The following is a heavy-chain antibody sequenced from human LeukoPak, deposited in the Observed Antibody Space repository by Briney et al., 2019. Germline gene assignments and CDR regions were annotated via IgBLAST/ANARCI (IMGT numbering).Heavy chain of an antibody. D-gene: IGHD1-1*01. Sequence: ASVKVSCKASGYTFTCYYMHWVRQAPGQGLEWMGWINPNSGGTNYAQKFQGRVTMTRDTSTSTVYMELSSLRSEDTAVYYCARAVPRNLRGVERPQRDYYYYGMDVWGQGTAVTVSS. CDR1: GYTFTCYY. CDR3: ARAVPRNLRGVERPQRDYYYYGMDV. J-gene: IGHJ6*02. CDR2: INPNSGGT. V-gene: IGHV1-2*02.